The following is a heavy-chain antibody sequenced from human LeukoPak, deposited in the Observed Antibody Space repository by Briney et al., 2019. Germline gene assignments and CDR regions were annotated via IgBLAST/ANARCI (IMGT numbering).Heavy chain of an antibody. CDR1: GFTFSSYG. CDR2: IRHDGSNK. V-gene: IGHV3-30*02. Sequence: GGSLRLSCAASGFTFSSYGMHWVRQAPGKGLEWVAFIRHDGSNKYYADSVKGRFTISRDNAKKSLYLQMKSLRAEDTAVYYCARGTLYYGSESYDYWGQGTLVAVSS. D-gene: IGHD3-10*01. CDR3: ARGTLYYGSESYDY. J-gene: IGHJ4*02.